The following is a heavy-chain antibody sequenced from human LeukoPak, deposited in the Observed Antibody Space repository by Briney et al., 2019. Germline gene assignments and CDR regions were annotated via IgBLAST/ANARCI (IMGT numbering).Heavy chain of an antibody. Sequence: SVKVSCTASGYTFTSYGISWVRQAPGQGLEWMGGIIPIFGTANYAQKFQGRVTITADESTSTAYMELSSLRSEDTAVYYCASYGDGYNFWTQSSFDYWGQGTLVTVSS. J-gene: IGHJ4*02. V-gene: IGHV1-69*13. D-gene: IGHD5-24*01. CDR1: GYTFTSYG. CDR2: IIPIFGTA. CDR3: ASYGDGYNFWTQSSFDY.